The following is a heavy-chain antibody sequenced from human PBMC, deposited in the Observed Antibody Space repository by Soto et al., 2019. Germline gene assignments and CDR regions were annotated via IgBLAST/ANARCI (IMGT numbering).Heavy chain of an antibody. CDR2: ISYDGSNK. Sequence: QVQLVESGGGVVQPGRSLRLSCAASGFTFSSYGMHWVRQAPGKGLEWVAVISYDGSNKYYADSVKGRFTISRDNSKNPLYLQMNSLRAEDTAVYYCAKTGPSEFGELFPDYFDYWGQGTLVTVSS. CDR3: AKTGPSEFGELFPDYFDY. CDR1: GFTFSSYG. V-gene: IGHV3-30*18. J-gene: IGHJ4*02. D-gene: IGHD3-10*01.